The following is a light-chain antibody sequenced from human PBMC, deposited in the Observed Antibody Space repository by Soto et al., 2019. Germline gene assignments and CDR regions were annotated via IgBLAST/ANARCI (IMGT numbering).Light chain of an antibody. CDR3: QTWGTGIRV. J-gene: IGLJ3*02. V-gene: IGLV4-69*01. CDR2: LNSDGSH. Sequence: QSVLTQSPSASASPGASVKLTCTLKSGHSSYAIAWHQQQPEKGPRYLMILNSDGSHTKGDGIPDRFSGSSSGAERYLTISSLQSEDEADYYCQTWGTGIRVFGGGTKVTVL. CDR1: SGHSSYA.